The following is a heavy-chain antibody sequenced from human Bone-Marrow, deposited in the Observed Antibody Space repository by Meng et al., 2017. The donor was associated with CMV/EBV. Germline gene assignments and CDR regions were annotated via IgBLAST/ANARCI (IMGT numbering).Heavy chain of an antibody. CDR2: IKSKTDGGTT. D-gene: IGHD3-22*01. J-gene: IGHJ3*02. CDR3: TPTYYYDMGI. V-gene: IGHV3-15*01. Sequence: GGSLRLSCAASGFTFSSYSMNWVRQAPGKGLEWVGRIKSKTDGGTTDYAAPVKGRFTISRDDSKNTLYLQMNSLKTEDTAVYYCTPTYYYDMGIWGQGTMVTVSS. CDR1: GFTFSSYS.